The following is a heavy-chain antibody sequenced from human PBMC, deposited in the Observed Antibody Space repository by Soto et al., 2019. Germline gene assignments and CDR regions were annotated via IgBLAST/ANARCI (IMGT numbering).Heavy chain of an antibody. J-gene: IGHJ6*02. D-gene: IGHD5-18*01. CDR2: ISSSSSYI. CDR1: GFTFSSYS. V-gene: IGHV3-21*01. CDR3: ARDQPGYSYGYGLGY. Sequence: EVQLVESGGGLVKPGGSLRLSCAASGFTFSSYSMNWVRQAPGKGLEWVSSISSSSSYIYYADSVKGRFTISRDNAKNSLYLQMNSLRAEDTAVYYCARDQPGYSYGYGLGYWGQGTTVVVSS.